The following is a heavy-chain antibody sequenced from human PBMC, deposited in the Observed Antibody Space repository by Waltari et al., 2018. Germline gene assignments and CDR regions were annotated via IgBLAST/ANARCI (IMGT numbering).Heavy chain of an antibody. J-gene: IGHJ4*02. CDR3: ARGSSSGWYGYFDY. CDR1: GGSVHTYY. Sequence: QVQLQESGPGLVKPSETLSLTCTVSGGSVHTYYWSWIRQPPGKGLEWIGYIYYTGSTNYNPSLKSRVTISVDTSKNQFSLNLTSVTAADTAVYYCARGSSSGWYGYFDYWGQGNLVTVSS. V-gene: IGHV4-59*02. CDR2: IYYTGST. D-gene: IGHD6-13*01.